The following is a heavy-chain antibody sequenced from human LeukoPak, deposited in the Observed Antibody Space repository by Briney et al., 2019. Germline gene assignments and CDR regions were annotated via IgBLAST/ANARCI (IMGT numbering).Heavy chain of an antibody. D-gene: IGHD2-2*01. CDR3: ARRYCISTSCLDYNYYGMDV. Sequence: PGGSLRLSCAASGFTFSTYDMTWVRQAPGKGLEWVSDISGSGGGTYYAGSVKGRFTISRDNSKNTLYLQMNSLIPEDTAVYNCARRYCISTSCLDYNYYGMDVWGQGTTVTVSS. CDR2: ISGSGGGT. CDR1: GFTFSTYD. J-gene: IGHJ6*02. V-gene: IGHV3-23*01.